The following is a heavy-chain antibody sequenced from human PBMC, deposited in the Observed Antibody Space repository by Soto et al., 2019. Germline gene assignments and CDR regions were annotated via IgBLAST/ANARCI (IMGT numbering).Heavy chain of an antibody. CDR3: ARGRTVRNYADDSSDYFYFFDY. CDR2: VYYTGST. J-gene: IGHJ4*02. Sequence: SETLSLTCTVSGDSISTFYWGWMRQSPGKELEWIGYVYYTGSTNYNPSLKSRVTISVDRSKNQFSLKLASANAADTAVYYCARGRTVRNYADDSSDYFYFFDYWGQGTQVTVSS. V-gene: IGHV4-59*01. CDR1: GDSISTFY. D-gene: IGHD3-22*01.